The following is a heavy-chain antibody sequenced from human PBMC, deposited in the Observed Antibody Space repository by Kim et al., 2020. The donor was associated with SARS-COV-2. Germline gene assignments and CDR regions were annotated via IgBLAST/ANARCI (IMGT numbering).Heavy chain of an antibody. V-gene: IGHV1-69*01. CDR3: AREARSSGYYPNWFDP. D-gene: IGHD3-22*01. J-gene: IGHJ5*02. Sequence: KFQGRGTITADESTSTAYMELSSLRSEDTAVYYCAREARSSGYYPNWFDPWGQGTLVTVSS.